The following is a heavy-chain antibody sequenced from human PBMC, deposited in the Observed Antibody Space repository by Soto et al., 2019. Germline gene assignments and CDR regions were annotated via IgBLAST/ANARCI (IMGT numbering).Heavy chain of an antibody. CDR3: ARGHVRYNWNYNWYFDL. Sequence: GGSLRLSCAASGFTFSSYWMSWVRQAPGKGLEWVANIKQDGSEKYYVDSVKGRFTISRDNAKNSLYLQMNSLRAEDTAVYYCARGHVRYNWNYNWYFDLWGRGTLVTVSS. CDR1: GFTFSSYW. CDR2: IKQDGSEK. D-gene: IGHD1-7*01. J-gene: IGHJ2*01. V-gene: IGHV3-7*01.